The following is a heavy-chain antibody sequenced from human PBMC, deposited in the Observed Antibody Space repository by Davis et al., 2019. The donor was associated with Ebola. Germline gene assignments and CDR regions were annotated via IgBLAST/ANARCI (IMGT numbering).Heavy chain of an antibody. V-gene: IGHV1-8*01. CDR1: GYPFTNYD. Sequence: ASVKVSCKASGYPFTNYDINWVRQAPGQGLEWMGWMNPNSGNTDYAQKFQGRVTMTRDTSITTAYMELSSLRSTDTAVYYCARDSSTVTTTWFDPWGQGTLVTVSS. CDR2: MNPNSGNT. D-gene: IGHD4-17*01. CDR3: ARDSSTVTTTWFDP. J-gene: IGHJ5*02.